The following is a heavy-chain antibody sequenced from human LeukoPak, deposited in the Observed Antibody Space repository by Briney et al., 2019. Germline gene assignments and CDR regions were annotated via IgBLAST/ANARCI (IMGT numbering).Heavy chain of an antibody. Sequence: SETLSLTCTVSGGSISSYYWSWIRQPPGKGLEWIGYIYYSGSTNYNPSLKSRVTISVDTSKNQFSLKLSSVTAADTAVYYCARYKYSSSFIDYWGQGTLVTVSS. CDR1: GGSISSYY. V-gene: IGHV4-59*01. CDR2: IYYSGST. J-gene: IGHJ4*02. CDR3: ARYKYSSSFIDY. D-gene: IGHD6-19*01.